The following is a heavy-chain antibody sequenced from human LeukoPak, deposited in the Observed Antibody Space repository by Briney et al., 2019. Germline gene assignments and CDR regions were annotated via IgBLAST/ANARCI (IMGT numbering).Heavy chain of an antibody. CDR1: GYTFTSYD. CDR2: MNPNSGNT. Sequence: ASVKVSCKASGYTFTSYDINWVRQATGQGLEWMGWMNPNSGNTGYARKFQGRVTITRNTSISTAYMELSSLRSEDTAVYYCASTYYYDSSGYYYFQHWGQGTLVTVSS. J-gene: IGHJ1*01. V-gene: IGHV1-8*03. CDR3: ASTYYYDSSGYYYFQH. D-gene: IGHD3-22*01.